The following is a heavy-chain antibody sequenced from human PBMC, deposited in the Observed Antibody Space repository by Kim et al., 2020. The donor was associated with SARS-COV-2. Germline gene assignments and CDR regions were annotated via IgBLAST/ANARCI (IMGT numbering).Heavy chain of an antibody. J-gene: IGHJ4*01. D-gene: IGHD3-3*01. CDR2: IYYSGST. CDR1: GGSISSYY. Sequence: SETLSLTCTVSGGSISSYYWSWIRQPPGKGLEWIGYIYYSGSTNYNPSLKSRVTISVDTSKNQFSLKLSSVTAADTAVYYCARSYYDFWSGYYTEYYFD. CDR3: ARSYYDFWSGYYTEYYFD. V-gene: IGHV4-59*13.